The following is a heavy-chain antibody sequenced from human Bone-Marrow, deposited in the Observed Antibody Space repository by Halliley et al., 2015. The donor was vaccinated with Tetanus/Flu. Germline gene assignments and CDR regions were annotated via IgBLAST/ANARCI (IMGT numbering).Heavy chain of an antibody. Sequence: SLRLSCAASGFTFTTYAMAWLRQAPGKGLQWVSSISDSGGSTYYADSVKGRFTISRDNSNNTPSLQMNSLRAEDTAVYYCGGAWGAYDSWGQGTLVTVSS. CDR1: GFTFTTYA. D-gene: IGHD3-16*01. CDR2: ISDSGGST. V-gene: IGHV3-23*01. CDR3: GGAWGAYDS. J-gene: IGHJ5*01.